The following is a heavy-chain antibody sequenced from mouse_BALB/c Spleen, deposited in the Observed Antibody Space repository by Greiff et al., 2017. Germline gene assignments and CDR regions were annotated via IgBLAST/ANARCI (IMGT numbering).Heavy chain of an antibody. Sequence: EVMLVESGGGLVKPGGSLKLSCAASGFTFSSYAMSWVRQSPEKRLEWVAEISSGGSYTYYPDTVTGRFTISRDNAKNTLYLEMSSLRSEDTAMYYCARGVDWYFDVWGAGTTVTVSS. J-gene: IGHJ1*01. CDR3: ARGVDWYFDV. CDR2: ISSGGSYT. V-gene: IGHV5-9-4*01. CDR1: GFTFSSYA. D-gene: IGHD1-1*01.